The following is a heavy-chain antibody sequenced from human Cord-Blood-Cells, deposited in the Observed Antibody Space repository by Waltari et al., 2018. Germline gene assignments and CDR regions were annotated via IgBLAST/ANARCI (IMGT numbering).Heavy chain of an antibody. CDR1: GGSFSGYY. CDR2: INHSGSN. J-gene: IGHJ4*02. V-gene: IGHV4-34*01. D-gene: IGHD2-2*01. CDR3: ARLYCSSTSCNFDY. Sequence: QVQLQQWGAGLLKPSETLSLTCAVYGGSFSGYYWSWIRQPPGKGLEWIGEINHSGSNNYNPSLRTRVTISVDSSKNQFSLKLSSVTAADTAVYYCARLYCSSTSCNFDYWGQGTLVTVSS.